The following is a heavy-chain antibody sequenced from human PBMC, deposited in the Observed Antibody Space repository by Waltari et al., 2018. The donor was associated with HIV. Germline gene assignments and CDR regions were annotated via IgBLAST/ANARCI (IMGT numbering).Heavy chain of an antibody. CDR1: GGSISSSSYY. D-gene: IGHD3-16*01. CDR2: INYSGTT. CDR3: ARRPGGEAFDI. J-gene: IGHJ3*02. V-gene: IGHV4-39*01. Sequence: QLQLQESGPGLVKPSETLSLTCTVSGGSISSSSYYWGWIRQPPGKGLVWIGSINYSGTTSYNPALKSRVTISVDTSKNQFSLKLSSVTAADTAVYYCARRPGGEAFDIWGQGTMVTVSS.